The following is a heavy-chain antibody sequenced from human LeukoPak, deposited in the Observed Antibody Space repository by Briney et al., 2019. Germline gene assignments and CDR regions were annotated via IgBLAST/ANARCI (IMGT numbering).Heavy chain of an antibody. Sequence: SETLSLTCTVSGDSISSYYWSWTRQPPGKGLEWIGYIYYSGSTYYNPSLKSRVTISVDTSKNQFSLKLNSVTAADTGVYYCARHYPYGSGSYSPFYFDYWGQGTLVTVSS. CDR2: IYYSGST. J-gene: IGHJ4*02. V-gene: IGHV4-59*08. CDR1: GDSISSYY. D-gene: IGHD3-10*01. CDR3: ARHYPYGSGSYSPFYFDY.